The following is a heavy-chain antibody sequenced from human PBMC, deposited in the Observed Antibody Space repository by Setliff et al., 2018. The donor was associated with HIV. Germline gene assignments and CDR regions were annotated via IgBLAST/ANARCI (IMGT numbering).Heavy chain of an antibody. J-gene: IGHJ6*03. CDR2: IKQDGSEK. V-gene: IGHV3-7*01. D-gene: IGHD2-15*01. Sequence: LKISCAASGFSFSSYWMSWVRQAPGKGLEWVANIKQDGSEKYYVDSVRGRFTISRDNAKNSLYLQMNSPRAEDTAVYYCARDATRGGDMDVWAKGTTVTVSS. CDR3: ARDATRGGDMDV. CDR1: GFSFSSYW.